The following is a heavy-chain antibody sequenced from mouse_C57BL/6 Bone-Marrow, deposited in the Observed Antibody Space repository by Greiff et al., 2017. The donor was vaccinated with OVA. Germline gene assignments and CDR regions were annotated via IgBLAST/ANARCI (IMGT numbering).Heavy chain of an antibody. D-gene: IGHD1-1*01. CDR1: GYTFTSYW. CDR3: ASETTVVATRYFDV. CDR2: IDPSDSYT. V-gene: IGHV1-50*01. J-gene: IGHJ1*03. Sequence: VQLQQPGAELVKPGASVKLSCKASGYTFTSYWMQWVKQRPGQGLEWIGEIDPSDSYTNYNQKFKGKATLTVDTSSSTAYMQLSSLTSEDSAVYYCASETTVVATRYFDVWGTGTTVTVSS.